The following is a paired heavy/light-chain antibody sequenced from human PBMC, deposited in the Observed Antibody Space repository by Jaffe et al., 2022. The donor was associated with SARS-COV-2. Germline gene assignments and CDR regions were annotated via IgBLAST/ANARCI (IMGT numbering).Heavy chain of an antibody. CDR1: GGTFSSYA. D-gene: IGHD2-21*02. V-gene: IGHV1-69*01. Sequence: QVQLVQSGAEVKKPGSSVKVSCKASGGTFSSYAISWVRQAPGQGLEWMGGIIPIFGTANYAQKFQGRVTITADESTSTAYMELSSLRSEDTAVYYCARGGGGPEKVSRMVVTAHWGPYFDYWGQGTLVTVSS. J-gene: IGHJ4*02. CDR2: IIPIFGTA. CDR3: ARGGGGPEKVSRMVVTAHWGPYFDY.
Light chain of an antibody. J-gene: IGKJ3*01. V-gene: IGKV3-20*01. CDR2: GAS. Sequence: EIVLTQSPGTLSLSPGERATLSCRASQSVSSSYLAWYQQKPGQAPRLLIYGASSRATGIPDRFSGSGSGTDFTLTISRLEPEDFAVYYCQQYGSSPEFTFGPGTKVDIK. CDR1: QSVSSSY. CDR3: QQYGSSPEFT.